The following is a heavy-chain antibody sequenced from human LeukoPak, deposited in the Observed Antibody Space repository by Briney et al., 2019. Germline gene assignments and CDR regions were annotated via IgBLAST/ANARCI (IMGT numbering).Heavy chain of an antibody. J-gene: IGHJ3*02. V-gene: IGHV4-59*01. Sequence: SETLSLTCTVSGGSISSYYWSWIRQPPGKGLEWIGYIYYSGSTNYNPSLKSRVTISVDTSKNQFSLKLSSVTAADTAVYYCARESAVGSGWSIRAFDIWGQGTMVTVSS. CDR1: GGSISSYY. D-gene: IGHD6-19*01. CDR3: ARESAVGSGWSIRAFDI. CDR2: IYYSGST.